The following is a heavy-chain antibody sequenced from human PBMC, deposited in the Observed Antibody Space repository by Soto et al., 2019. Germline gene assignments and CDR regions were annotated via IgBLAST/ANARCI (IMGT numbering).Heavy chain of an antibody. J-gene: IGHJ6*03. CDR2: IMPIIGIV. V-gene: IGHV1-69*08. Sequence: QVQLVQSGAEVTKPGSSVRFSCQASGGTFTNDTLSWVRQAPGQGLERLGRIMPIIGIVNYAQKFQGRVTITEDKSTSTSSLELSIPRFEDTAIDSCARDTFGVVMASYDYMDGWGKGPTVNVSS. D-gene: IGHD3-3*01. CDR1: GGTFTNDT. CDR3: ARDTFGVVMASYDYMDG.